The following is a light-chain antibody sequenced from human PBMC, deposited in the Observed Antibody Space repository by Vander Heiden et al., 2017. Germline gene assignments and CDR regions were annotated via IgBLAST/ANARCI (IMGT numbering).Light chain of an antibody. J-gene: IGLJ1*01. CDR3: SSYTRSSFYV. CDR1: SSDIGAYNY. CDR2: DVS. Sequence: QSTLTQPASVSGSPGQSITISCTETSSDIGAYNYVAWYQQHPGKAPKLMIYDVSNRPSGVSNRFSGSKSGNTASLTISGLQAEDEADYYCSSYTRSSFYVFGTATKVTVL. V-gene: IGLV2-14*03.